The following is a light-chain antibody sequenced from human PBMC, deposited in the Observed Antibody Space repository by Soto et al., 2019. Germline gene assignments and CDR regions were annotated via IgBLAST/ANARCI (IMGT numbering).Light chain of an antibody. CDR3: QQRSNSPPWIT. V-gene: IGKV3-11*01. J-gene: IGKJ5*01. CDR2: DAS. CDR1: QSVASN. Sequence: EIVITQSPPTLSLSRGERTSRWWPALQSVASNLAWYQQKPGQAPRLLIYDASNRATGIPAKFSGSGSGTDFTLTISSLEPEDSAVYYCQQRSNSPPWITFGQGTRLEI.